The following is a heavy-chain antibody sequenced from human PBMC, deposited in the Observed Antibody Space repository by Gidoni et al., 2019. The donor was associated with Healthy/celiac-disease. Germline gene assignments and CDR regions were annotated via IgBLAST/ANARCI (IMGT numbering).Heavy chain of an antibody. CDR3: ARENYYDSSGYLH. J-gene: IGHJ4*02. D-gene: IGHD3-22*01. CDR2: ISSSGSTI. Sequence: EVQLVESGGGLVQPGGSLSLSFAASGFTFRSYEMNWVRQAPGKGLEWVSYISSSGSTIYYADSVKGRFTISRDNAKNSLYLQMNSLRAEDTAVYYCARENYYDSSGYLHWGQGTLVTVSS. V-gene: IGHV3-48*03. CDR1: GFTFRSYE.